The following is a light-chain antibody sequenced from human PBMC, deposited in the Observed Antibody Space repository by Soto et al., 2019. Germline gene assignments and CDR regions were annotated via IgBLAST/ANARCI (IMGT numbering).Light chain of an antibody. CDR2: EVS. Sequence: QSALTQPASVSGSPGQSITISCTGTSSDVGSYNLVSWYQQQPSKAHKLMIYEVSKRPSGVSNRFSGSKSGNTASLTISRLQAEDEADYYCCAYAGSSTWVFGGGTKLTVL. J-gene: IGLJ3*02. CDR3: CAYAGSSTWV. V-gene: IGLV2-23*02. CDR1: SSDVGSYNL.